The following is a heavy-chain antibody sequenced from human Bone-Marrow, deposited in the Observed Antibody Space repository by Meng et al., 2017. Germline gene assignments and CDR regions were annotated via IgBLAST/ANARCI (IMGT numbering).Heavy chain of an antibody. D-gene: IGHD2-2*01. J-gene: IGHJ4*02. CDR2: IYHSGST. V-gene: IGHV4-4*02. CDR1: GASISSGNW. CDR3: ARGGGCSSSSCDLDY. Sequence: QLQLQESGSGLVKPSETLSLTCVVSGASISSGNWWNWVRQPPGKGLEWIGDIYHSGSTNYNPSLKSRVTISVDKSKNQFSLKLSSVTAADTAMYYCARGGGCSSSSCDLDYWGQGILVTVSS.